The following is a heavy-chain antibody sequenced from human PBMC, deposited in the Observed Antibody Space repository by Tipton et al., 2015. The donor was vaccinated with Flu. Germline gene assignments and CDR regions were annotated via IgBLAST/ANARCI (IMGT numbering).Heavy chain of an antibody. V-gene: IGHV3-7*01. CDR3: VRKGFGDY. CDR2: IKQDGSER. Sequence: SLRLSCAASGFTFSDYWMAWVRQAPGKGLEWVANIKQDGSERYYVDSVKGRFTISRDNAKNPLFLQMNSLRAEDTAVYYCVRKGFGDYWGQGILVTVSS. J-gene: IGHJ4*02. CDR1: GFTFSDYW. D-gene: IGHD3-10*01.